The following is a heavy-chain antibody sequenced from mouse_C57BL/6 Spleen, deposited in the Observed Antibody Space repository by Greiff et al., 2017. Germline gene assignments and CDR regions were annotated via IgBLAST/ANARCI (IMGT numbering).Heavy chain of an antibody. CDR2: IHPNSGST. D-gene: IGHD1-1*01. V-gene: IGHV1-64*01. Sequence: QVQLQQPGAELVKPGASVKLSCKASGYTFTSYWMHWVKQRPGQGLEWIGMIHPNSGSTNYNEKFKSKATLTVDKSSSTAYIQLSSLTSEDSAVYYCARGNGSTFDYWGQGTTLTVSS. J-gene: IGHJ2*01. CDR3: ARGNGSTFDY. CDR1: GYTFTSYW.